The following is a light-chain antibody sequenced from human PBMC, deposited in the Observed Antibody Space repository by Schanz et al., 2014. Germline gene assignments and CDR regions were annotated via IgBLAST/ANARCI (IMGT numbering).Light chain of an antibody. CDR2: EVS. V-gene: IGLV2-14*03. J-gene: IGLJ2*01. CDR1: SSDVGSSKY. CDR3: ASYAGSGNEV. Sequence: QSALTQPASVSASLGQSITISCTGSSSDVGSSKYVSWYQQFPGKAPKPLIYEVSVRLSGVSSRFSGSKSGNTASLTVSGLQAEDEADYYCASYAGSGNEVFGGGTKLTVL.